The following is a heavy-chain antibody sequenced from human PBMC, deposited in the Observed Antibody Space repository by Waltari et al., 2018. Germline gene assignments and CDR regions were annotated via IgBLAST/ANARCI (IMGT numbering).Heavy chain of an antibody. CDR2: INRDGSEI. CDR3: ARGLYDTSGCLDY. D-gene: IGHD3-22*01. CDR1: GFNFGNYW. V-gene: IGHV3-7*03. J-gene: IGHJ4*02. Sequence: EVHLVQSGGGLVQPGGSLRRSGAASGFNFGNYWMNWVRQAPGKGVEWVANINRDGSEIHYVDSMRGRFTISRDNTENSLSLQMNSLRAEDTALYYCARGLYDTSGCLDYWGQGTLVAVSS.